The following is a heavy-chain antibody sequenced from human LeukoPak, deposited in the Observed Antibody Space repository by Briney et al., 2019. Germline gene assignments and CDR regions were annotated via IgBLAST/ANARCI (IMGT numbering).Heavy chain of an antibody. CDR2: VYNGGTI. D-gene: IGHD5-24*01. CDR1: ATSIITNC. Sequence: SVTRSLTCTVPATSIITNCWSWIRHPAEQGLESIGRVYNGGTIQYNPSLKSRVTMSVDTSNNQFSLKLTSVTAADTAVYYCARQEAMATNFDYWGQGTLVTVSS. J-gene: IGHJ4*02. CDR3: ARQEAMATNFDY. V-gene: IGHV4-4*07.